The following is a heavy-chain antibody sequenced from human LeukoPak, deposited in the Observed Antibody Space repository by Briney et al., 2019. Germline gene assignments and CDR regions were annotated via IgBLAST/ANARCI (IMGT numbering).Heavy chain of an antibody. CDR1: GVPISTCY. Sequence: PSETLSLTCSVSGVPISTCYWSWLRQSPGKGLEWIAYVYYNGDIMYNPSLTSRVTISLDTSKNQVSLSVTSVTAADTAVYYCARWEHIVVVPAAGGAFDIWGQGTMVTVSS. J-gene: IGHJ3*02. D-gene: IGHD2-2*01. V-gene: IGHV4-59*01. CDR2: VYYNGDI. CDR3: ARWEHIVVVPAAGGAFDI.